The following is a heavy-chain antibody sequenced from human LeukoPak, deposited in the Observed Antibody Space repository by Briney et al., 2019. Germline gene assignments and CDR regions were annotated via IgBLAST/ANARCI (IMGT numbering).Heavy chain of an antibody. CDR3: ADSSGYLDAFDI. CDR1: GHTFTGYY. CDR2: INPNSGGT. J-gene: IGHJ3*02. Sequence: ASVKVSCKASGHTFTGYYMHWVRQAPGQGLEWMGWINPNSGGTNYAQKFQGRVTMTRDTSISTAYMELSRLRSDDTAVYYCADSSGYLDAFDIWGQGTMVTVSS. D-gene: IGHD3-22*01. V-gene: IGHV1-2*02.